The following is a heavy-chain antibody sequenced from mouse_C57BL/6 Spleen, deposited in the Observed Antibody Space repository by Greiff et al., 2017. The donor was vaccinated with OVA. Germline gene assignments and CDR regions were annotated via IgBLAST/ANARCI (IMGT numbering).Heavy chain of an antibody. J-gene: IGHJ4*01. CDR1: GYTFTSYT. V-gene: IGHV1-4*01. D-gene: IGHD2-3*01. Sequence: QVQLQQSGAELARPGASVKMSCKASGYTFTSYTMHWVKQRPGQGLEWIGYINPSSGYTKYNQKFKDKATLTADKSSSTDYMQLSSLTSEDSADYYCAREGWGGAMDYWGQGTSVTVSS. CDR2: INPSSGYT. CDR3: AREGWGGAMDY.